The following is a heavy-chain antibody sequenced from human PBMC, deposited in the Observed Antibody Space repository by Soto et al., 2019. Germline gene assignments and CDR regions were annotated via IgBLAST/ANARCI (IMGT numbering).Heavy chain of an antibody. Sequence: SQTLSLTCAISGDSVSSNSAAWNWIRQSPSRGLEWLGRTYYRSKWYNDYAVSVKSRITINPDTSKNQFSLQLNSVTPEDTAVYYCARGPRIAASGTNYYYCGMDVWGKGTTVTVSS. CDR3: ARGPRIAASGTNYYYCGMDV. J-gene: IGHJ6*04. V-gene: IGHV6-1*01. CDR2: TYYRSKWYN. CDR1: GDSVSSNSAA. D-gene: IGHD6-13*01.